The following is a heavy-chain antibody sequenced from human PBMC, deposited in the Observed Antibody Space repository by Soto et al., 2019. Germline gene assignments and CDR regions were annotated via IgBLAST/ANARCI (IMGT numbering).Heavy chain of an antibody. CDR1: GFSLSSSGVG. J-gene: IGHJ3*02. D-gene: IGHD4-17*01. CDR2: IYSNDDK. CDR3: GQRLDDGRNSI. Sequence: QITLKESGPTLVKPTQTLTLTCTFSGFSLSSSGVGVEWVRQPPGKALEWLALIYSNDDKRYSPSVKSRLTITTETSKNRVVLTMTNMDPVDTATYYCGQRLDDGRNSIWGQGTMVTVSS. V-gene: IGHV2-5*01.